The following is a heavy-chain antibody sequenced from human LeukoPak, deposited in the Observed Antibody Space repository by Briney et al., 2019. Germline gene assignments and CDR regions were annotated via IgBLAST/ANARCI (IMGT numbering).Heavy chain of an antibody. CDR2: INPNSGGT. CDR1: GYTFTGYY. Sequence: GASVKVSCKASGYTFTGYYMHWVRQAPGHGLEWMGWINPNSGGTNYAQKFQGWVTMTRDTSISTAYMELSRLRSDDTAVYYCARTTYYYDSSGYPVLYYFDYWGQGTLVTVSS. J-gene: IGHJ4*02. D-gene: IGHD3-22*01. V-gene: IGHV1-2*04. CDR3: ARTTYYYDSSGYPVLYYFDY.